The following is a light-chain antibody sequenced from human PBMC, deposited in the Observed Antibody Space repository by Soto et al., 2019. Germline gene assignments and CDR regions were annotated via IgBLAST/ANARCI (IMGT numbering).Light chain of an antibody. J-gene: IGKJ1*01. V-gene: IGKV1-5*01. CDR1: QSISSW. Sequence: IWMTQSPSLLSASTGDRVTITCRASQSISSWLAWYQQKPGKAPKLLIYDVSSLESGVPSRFSGSGSGTEFTLTISSLQPDDSATYFCQQYNSYTWTFGQGTKVDI. CDR3: QQYNSYTWT. CDR2: DVS.